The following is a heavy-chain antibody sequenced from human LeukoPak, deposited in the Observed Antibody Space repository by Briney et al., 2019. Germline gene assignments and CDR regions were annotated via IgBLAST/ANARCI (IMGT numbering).Heavy chain of an antibody. Sequence: ASVKVSCKASGYTFTSYAMHWVRQAPGQRLEWMGWINAGNGNTKYSQKFQGRVTITRDTSTSTAYMELSSLRSEDTAVYYCARGAGGLRLNWFDPWGQGTLVTVSS. CDR1: GYTFTSYA. CDR3: ARGAGGLRLNWFDP. J-gene: IGHJ5*02. CDR2: INAGNGNT. D-gene: IGHD4-17*01. V-gene: IGHV1-3*01.